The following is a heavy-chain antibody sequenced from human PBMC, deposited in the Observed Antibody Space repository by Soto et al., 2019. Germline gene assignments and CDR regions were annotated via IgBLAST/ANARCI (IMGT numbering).Heavy chain of an antibody. CDR3: AHLHANSGYDWRYDP. CDR2: IYWDDDK. J-gene: IGHJ5*02. CDR1: GFSLTNKGVG. D-gene: IGHD5-12*01. Sequence: GSGPTLVNPTQTLTLTCNFSGFSLTNKGVGVGWIRQPPRKALECLGIIYWDDDKRYRPSLNNRLTITKDTSKNQVVLTMTNVDTVDTATYYCAHLHANSGYDWRYDPWGQGTLVTVSS. V-gene: IGHV2-5*02.